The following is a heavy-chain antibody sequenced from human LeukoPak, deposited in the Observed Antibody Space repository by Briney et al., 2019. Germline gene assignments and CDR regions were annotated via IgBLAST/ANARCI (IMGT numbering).Heavy chain of an antibody. Sequence: GRSLRLSCAASGFTFSSYAMHWVRQAPGKGLEWVGFIRSKAYGGTTEYAASVKGRFTISRDDSKSIAFLQMNSLKSEDTAVYYCNRDRYGSGWPFDYWGQGTLVTVSS. V-gene: IGHV3-49*04. CDR2: IRSKAYGGTT. D-gene: IGHD6-19*01. J-gene: IGHJ4*02. CDR3: NRDRYGSGWPFDY. CDR1: GFTFSSYA.